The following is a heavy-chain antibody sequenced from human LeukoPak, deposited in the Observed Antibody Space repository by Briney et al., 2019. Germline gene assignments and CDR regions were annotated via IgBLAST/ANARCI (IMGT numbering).Heavy chain of an antibody. CDR1: GFPFSSFG. CDR2: ITNSGTNS. J-gene: IGHJ6*04. CDR3: AELGITMIGGV. V-gene: IGHV3-23*05. Sequence: GGSLRLSCAASGFPFSSFGMSWVRQAPGKGLEWVSSITNSGTNSYYGDSVKGRFTVSRDNAKNTLYLQMTSLRAEDTAVYYCAELGITMIGGVWGKGTTVTISS. D-gene: IGHD3-10*02.